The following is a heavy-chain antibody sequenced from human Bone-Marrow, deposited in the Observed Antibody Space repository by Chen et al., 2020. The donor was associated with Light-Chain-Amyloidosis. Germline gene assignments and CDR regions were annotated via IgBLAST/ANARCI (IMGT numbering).Heavy chain of an antibody. CDR3: AREAIVPASIFDV. CDR1: GGSIRSGDYY. CDR2: IFPSGMT. D-gene: IGHD2-2*01. J-gene: IGHJ5*02. Sequence: QVQLQESGPELVKPSQTLSLTCTVSGGSIRSGDYYWTWIRQHPGEGLEWIGNIFPSGMTLISPSLRGRVSISLDTSKNHFSLSLSSVTVADTAVYFCAREAIVPASIFDVWCRGTQVTVSS. V-gene: IGHV4-31*03.